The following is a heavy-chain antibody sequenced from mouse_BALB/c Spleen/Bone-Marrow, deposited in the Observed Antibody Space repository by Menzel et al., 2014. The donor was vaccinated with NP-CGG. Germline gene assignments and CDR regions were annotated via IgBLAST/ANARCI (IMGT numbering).Heavy chain of an antibody. D-gene: IGHD1-1*01. CDR1: GFSLTSDG. J-gene: IGHJ4*01. CDR3: AINGYYWSVDY. V-gene: IGHV2-2*01. Sequence: QVQLKESGPGLVQTSQSLSISCTVSGFSLTSDGVHWVRQSPRKGLEWLGVMWSGGSTYYNAAFKSRLSISKVNSRSQDFFKMRGLQTDVTAIYYCAINGYYWSVDYWCQGTTVTVSS. CDR2: MWSGGST.